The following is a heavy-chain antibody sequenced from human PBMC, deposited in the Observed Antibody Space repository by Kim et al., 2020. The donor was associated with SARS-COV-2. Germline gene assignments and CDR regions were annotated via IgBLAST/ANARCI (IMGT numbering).Heavy chain of an antibody. CDR3: AKVPSGRRGRDYYYYYGMNV. CDR2: ISGSGGST. D-gene: IGHD3-3*01. Sequence: GGSLRLSCAASGFTFSSYAMSWVRQAPGKGLEWVSAISGSGGSTYYADSVKGRFTISRDNSKNTLYLQMNSLRAEDTAVYYCAKVPSGRRGRDYYYYYGMNVWGQGTTVTVSS. CDR1: GFTFSSYA. V-gene: IGHV3-23*01. J-gene: IGHJ6*02.